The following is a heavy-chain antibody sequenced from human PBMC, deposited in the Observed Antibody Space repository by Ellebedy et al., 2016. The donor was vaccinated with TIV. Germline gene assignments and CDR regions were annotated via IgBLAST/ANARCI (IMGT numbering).Heavy chain of an antibody. Sequence: MPSETLSLTCTVSGGSISSSSYYWGWIRQPPGKGLEWIGSIYYSGSTYYNPSLKRRVTLSVDTSKNQFSLKLSSVTAADTAVYYCARHVVAAASPMTYDAFDIWGQGTMVTVSS. J-gene: IGHJ3*02. CDR2: IYYSGST. D-gene: IGHD6-13*01. CDR1: GGSISSSSYY. CDR3: ARHVVAAASPMTYDAFDI. V-gene: IGHV4-39*01.